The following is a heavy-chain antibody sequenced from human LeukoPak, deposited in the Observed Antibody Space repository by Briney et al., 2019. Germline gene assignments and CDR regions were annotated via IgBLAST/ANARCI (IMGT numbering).Heavy chain of an antibody. J-gene: IGHJ6*02. CDR3: ARGSRKYYYDSSGYYLDYYYYGMDV. D-gene: IGHD3-22*01. CDR1: GYTFTGYY. V-gene: IGHV1-2*02. CDR2: INPNSGGT. Sequence: ASVKVSCKASGYTFTGYYMHWVRQAPGQGLEWMGWINPNSGGTNYAQKFQGRVTMTRDTSISTAYMELSRLRSEDTAVYYCARGSRKYYYDSSGYYLDYYYYGMDVWGQGTTVTVSS.